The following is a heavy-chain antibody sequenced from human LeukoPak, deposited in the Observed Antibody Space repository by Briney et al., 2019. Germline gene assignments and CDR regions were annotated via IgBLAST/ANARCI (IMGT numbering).Heavy chain of an antibody. CDR1: GYTLTELS. V-gene: IGHV1-24*01. Sequence: ASVKVSCKVSGYTLTELSMHWVREAPGKGLEWMGGFDPEDGETIYAQKFQGRVTMTEDTSTDTAYMELSSLRSEDTAVYYCATALIPYSSVWSSVRDYWGQGTLVTVSS. CDR2: FDPEDGET. CDR3: ATALIPYSSVWSSVRDY. J-gene: IGHJ4*02. D-gene: IGHD6-19*01.